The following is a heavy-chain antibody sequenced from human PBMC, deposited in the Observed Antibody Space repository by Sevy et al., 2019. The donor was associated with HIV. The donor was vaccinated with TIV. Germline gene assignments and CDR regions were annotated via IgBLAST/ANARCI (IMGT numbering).Heavy chain of an antibody. V-gene: IGHV3-9*03. J-gene: IGHJ4*02. CDR1: GFTFDDYG. CDR3: AKGAGSSLLSAIAY. D-gene: IGHD2-15*01. Sequence: GGSLRLSCAASGFTFDDYGMHWDRQAPGKGLEWVSGISWNSATIVYADSAKGRFTISRDNARNSLYLQMNSLRVEDMAFYYCAKGAGSSLLSAIAYWGQGTLVTVSS. CDR2: ISWNSATI.